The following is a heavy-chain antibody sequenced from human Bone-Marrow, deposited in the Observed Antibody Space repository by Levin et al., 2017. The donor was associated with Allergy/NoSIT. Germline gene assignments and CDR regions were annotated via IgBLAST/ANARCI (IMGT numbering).Heavy chain of an antibody. Sequence: GESLKISCKPSGYPFTNYFLAWVRQAPGQGPEWMGWINPDTGDTDYAQKFQGRVTMTRDTSISTAFMELSSLTSDDTAVYYCVRSRSFYFDNWGHGTLVTVSS. D-gene: IGHD3-10*01. J-gene: IGHJ4*01. CDR1: GYPFTNYF. V-gene: IGHV1-2*02. CDR3: VRSRSFYFDN. CDR2: INPDTGDT.